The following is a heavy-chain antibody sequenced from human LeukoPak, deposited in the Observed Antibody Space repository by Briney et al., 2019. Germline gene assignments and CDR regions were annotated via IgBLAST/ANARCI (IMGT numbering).Heavy chain of an antibody. CDR3: ARDCSSTSCYLDY. J-gene: IGHJ4*02. CDR1: GGSISSSS. Sequence: ETLSLTYTVSGGSISSSSYYWGWIRQPPGKGLEWVSSISSSSSYIYYADSVKGRFTISRDNAKNSLYLQMNSLRAEDTAVYYCARDCSSTSCYLDYWGQGTLVTVSS. V-gene: IGHV3-21*01. D-gene: IGHD2-2*01. CDR2: ISSSSSYI.